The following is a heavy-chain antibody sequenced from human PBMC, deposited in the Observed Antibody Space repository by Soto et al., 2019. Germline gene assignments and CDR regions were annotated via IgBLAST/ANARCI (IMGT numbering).Heavy chain of an antibody. CDR3: ARDREGYYDSSGYYYGSDY. V-gene: IGHV1-18*01. CDR1: GYTFTSYG. D-gene: IGHD3-22*01. CDR2: ISAYNGNT. J-gene: IGHJ4*02. Sequence: ASVKVSCKASGYTFTSYGISWVRQAPGQGLEWMGWISAYNGNTNYAQKLQGRVTMTTDTSTSTAYMELRSLRSDDTAVYYCARDREGYYDSSGYYYGSDYWGQGTLVTVSS.